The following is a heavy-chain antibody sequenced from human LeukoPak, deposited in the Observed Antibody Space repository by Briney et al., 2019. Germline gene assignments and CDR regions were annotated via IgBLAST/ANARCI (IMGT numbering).Heavy chain of an antibody. CDR2: IYYSGST. D-gene: IGHD1-20*01. J-gene: IGHJ6*02. CDR3: ARLGYNWNHYYYGMDV. V-gene: IGHV4-39*01. Sequence: SETLSLTCTVSGGSISSSSYYWGWIRLPPGKGLEWIGSIYYSGSTYYNPSLKSRVTISVDTSKNQFSLKLSSVTAADTAVYYCARLGYNWNHYYYGMDVWGQGTTVTVSS. CDR1: GGSISSSSYY.